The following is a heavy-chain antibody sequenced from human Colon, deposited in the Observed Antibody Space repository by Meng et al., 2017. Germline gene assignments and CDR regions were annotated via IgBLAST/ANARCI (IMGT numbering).Heavy chain of an antibody. V-gene: IGHV4-39*01. CDR3: VRSRAWVRTGFDP. J-gene: IGHJ5*02. CDR2: IGHSGFT. CDR1: GDSISSSDSY. D-gene: IGHD1/OR15-1a*01. Sequence: QVQLQESGPGLVKPSETLSLTCSVSGDSISSSDSYWGWIRQSPGKGLEWIGRIGHSGFTYYTPSLESRVTVSVDTSRSQFSLELTSVTAADTAVYYCVRSRAWVRTGFDPWGQGTLVTVSS.